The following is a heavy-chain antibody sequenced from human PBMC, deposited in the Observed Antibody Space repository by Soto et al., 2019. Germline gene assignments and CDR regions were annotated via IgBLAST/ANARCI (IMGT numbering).Heavy chain of an antibody. Sequence: ASVKVSCKASGYTFTGYYMHWVRHAPGQGLEWMGWINPNSGGTNYAQKFQGWVTMTRDTSISTAYMELSRLRSDDTAVYYCARDQGIAAAGFDYWGQGTLVTVSS. D-gene: IGHD6-13*01. J-gene: IGHJ4*02. V-gene: IGHV1-2*04. CDR3: ARDQGIAAAGFDY. CDR1: GYTFTGYY. CDR2: INPNSGGT.